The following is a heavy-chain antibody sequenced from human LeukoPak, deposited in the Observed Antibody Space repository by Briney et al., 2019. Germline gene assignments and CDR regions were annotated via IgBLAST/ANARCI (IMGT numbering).Heavy chain of an antibody. D-gene: IGHD3-22*01. Sequence: ASVKVSCKASGYTFTGYYMHWVRQAPGQGLEWMGWINPNSGGTNYAQKFQGRVTMTRDTSISTAYMELSRLRSDDTAVYYCGRDVPSSGYASDYWGQGTLVTVSS. V-gene: IGHV1-2*02. CDR2: INPNSGGT. CDR1: GYTFTGYY. CDR3: GRDVPSSGYASDY. J-gene: IGHJ4*02.